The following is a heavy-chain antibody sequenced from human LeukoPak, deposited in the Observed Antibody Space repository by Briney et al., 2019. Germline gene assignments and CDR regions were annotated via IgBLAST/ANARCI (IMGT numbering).Heavy chain of an antibody. CDR1: GFNFSDYA. CDR2: ISGDGSGI. J-gene: IGHJ4*02. CDR3: GIMAVAVTLYY. Sequence: GGSLRLSCAASGFNFSDYALNWVRQASGKGLEWVSYISGDGSGIYYADSVKGRFTISRDNAKNSLYLQMNSLRAEDTAVYYCGIMAVAVTLYYWGQGTLVTVSS. D-gene: IGHD6-19*01. V-gene: IGHV3-48*04.